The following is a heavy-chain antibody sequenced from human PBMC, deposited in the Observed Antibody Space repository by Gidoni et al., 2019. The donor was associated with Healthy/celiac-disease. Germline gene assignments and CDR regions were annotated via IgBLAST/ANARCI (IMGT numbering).Heavy chain of an antibody. CDR2: IIPIFGTA. CDR3: ARDRGTMVRGPGDYYYGMDV. Sequence: QVQLVQSGAEVKKPGSSVKVSCKASGGTFSSYAISWVRQAPGQGLEWMGGIIPIFGTANYAQKFQGRVTITADESTSTAYMELSSLRSEDTAVYYCARDRGTMVRGPGDYYYGMDVWGQGTTVTVSS. J-gene: IGHJ6*02. CDR1: GGTFSSYA. D-gene: IGHD3-10*01. V-gene: IGHV1-69*01.